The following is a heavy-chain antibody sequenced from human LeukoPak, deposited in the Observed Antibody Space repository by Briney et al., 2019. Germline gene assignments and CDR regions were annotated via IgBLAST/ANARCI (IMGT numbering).Heavy chain of an antibody. Sequence: PGGSLRLSCAASGFTFSSYWMSWLRQAPGKGLEWVANIKQDGSEKYYVDSVKGRFTISRDNAKNSLYLQMNSLRAEDTAVYYCARGHEWDLLDAFDIWGQGTMVTVSS. CDR1: GFTFSSYW. J-gene: IGHJ3*02. CDR2: IKQDGSEK. CDR3: ARGHEWDLLDAFDI. D-gene: IGHD1-26*01. V-gene: IGHV3-7*01.